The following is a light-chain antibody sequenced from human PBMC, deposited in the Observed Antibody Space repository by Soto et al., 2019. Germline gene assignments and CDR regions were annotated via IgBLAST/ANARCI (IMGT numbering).Light chain of an antibody. Sequence: QSVLTQPPSASGTPGQRGTISCSGGSSNIGRNPVNWYLQLPGTAPKLLIYTNDRRPSGVPDRVSASKSGTSASLTISGLQSEDEADYYCATWDDSLYGMVFGGGTKLSVL. CDR3: ATWDDSLYGMV. V-gene: IGLV1-44*01. J-gene: IGLJ2*01. CDR2: TND. CDR1: SSNIGRNP.